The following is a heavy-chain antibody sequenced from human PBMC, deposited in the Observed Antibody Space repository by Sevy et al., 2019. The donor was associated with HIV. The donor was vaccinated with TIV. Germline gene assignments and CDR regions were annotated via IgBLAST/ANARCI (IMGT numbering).Heavy chain of an antibody. CDR2: IYYSGAT. J-gene: IGHJ3*01. CDR1: GGSVSNPNYY. Sequence: SETLSLTCSVSGGSVSNPNYYWGWIRQPPGKGLEWIGSIYYSGATSYNPSLESRVTTSVDTSNNRFSLILTSVTAADTAVYYCARSQPFSGDYADYAFDVWGQGTMVTVSS. D-gene: IGHD4-17*01. V-gene: IGHV4-39*01. CDR3: ARSQPFSGDYADYAFDV.